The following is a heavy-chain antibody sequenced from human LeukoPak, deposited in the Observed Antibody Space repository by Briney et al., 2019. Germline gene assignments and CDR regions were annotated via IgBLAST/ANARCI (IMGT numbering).Heavy chain of an antibody. CDR2: IIPIFGTA. CDR3: ARGGHDILTGYYFPLDY. V-gene: IGHV1-69*05. D-gene: IGHD3-9*01. CDR1: GGTFSSYA. J-gene: IGHJ4*02. Sequence: GASVKASCKASGGTFSSYAISWVRQAPGQGLEWMGGIIPIFGTANYAQKFQGRVTITTDESTSTAYMELSSLRSEDTAVYYCARGGHDILTGYYFPLDYWGQGTLVTVSS.